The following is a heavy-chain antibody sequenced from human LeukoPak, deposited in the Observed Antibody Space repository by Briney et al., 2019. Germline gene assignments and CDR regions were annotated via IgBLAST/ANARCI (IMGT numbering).Heavy chain of an antibody. D-gene: IGHD5-18*01. J-gene: IGHJ4*02. CDR1: GFTFSSYA. CDR2: ISYDGSNK. Sequence: GGSLRLSCAASGFTFSSYAMHWVRQAPGKGLEWVAVISYDGSNKYYADSVKGRFTISRDNSKNTLYLQMNSLRAEDTAVYYCARDRYSYSDYWGQGTLVTVSS. V-gene: IGHV3-30*04. CDR3: ARDRYSYSDY.